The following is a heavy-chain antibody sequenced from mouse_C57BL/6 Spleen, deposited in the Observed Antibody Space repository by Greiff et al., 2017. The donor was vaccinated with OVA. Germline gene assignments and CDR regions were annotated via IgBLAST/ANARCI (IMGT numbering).Heavy chain of an antibody. CDR3: AIITTVVDRAY. CDR2: IYPGSGNT. D-gene: IGHD1-1*01. Sequence: QVQLQQSGAELVRPGASVKLSCKASGYTFTDYYINWVKQRPGQGLEWIARIYPGSGNTYYNEKFKGKATLTAEKSSSTAYMQLSSLTSEDSAVYFCAIITTVVDRAYWGQGTTLTVSS. V-gene: IGHV1-76*01. CDR1: GYTFTDYY. J-gene: IGHJ2*01.